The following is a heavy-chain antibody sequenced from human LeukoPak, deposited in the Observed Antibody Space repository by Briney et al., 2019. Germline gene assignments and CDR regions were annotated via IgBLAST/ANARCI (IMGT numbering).Heavy chain of an antibody. J-gene: IGHJ4*02. D-gene: IGHD3-10*01. Sequence: GGSLRLSCTASGFTFGDYAMSWVRQAPGKGPEWVSAVSGVDGSTYYADPVKGRFTISRDNSKTTVNLKMNNLRAEDTAIYYCAKDKFGSGEGSYYNVYFDSWGQGILVTVSS. V-gene: IGHV3-23*01. CDR3: AKDKFGSGEGSYYNVYFDS. CDR1: GFTFGDYA. CDR2: VSGVDGST.